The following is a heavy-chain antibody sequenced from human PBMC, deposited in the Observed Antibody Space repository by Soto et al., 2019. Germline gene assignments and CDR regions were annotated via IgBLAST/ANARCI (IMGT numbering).Heavy chain of an antibody. CDR3: ARGQGYYGSGRPFP. D-gene: IGHD3-10*01. Sequence: QVQLQQWGAGLLKPSETLSLTCAVYGGSFSGYYWSWIRQPPGKGLEWIGEINHSGSTNYNPSLKSRGPISVDTFKNQFSRKLSSVTAADTAVYYCARGQGYYGSGRPFPWGQGTLVTVSS. CDR2: INHSGST. V-gene: IGHV4-34*01. J-gene: IGHJ5*02. CDR1: GGSFSGYY.